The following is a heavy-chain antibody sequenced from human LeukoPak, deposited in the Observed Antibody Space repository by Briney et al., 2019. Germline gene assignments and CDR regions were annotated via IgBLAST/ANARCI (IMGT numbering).Heavy chain of an antibody. CDR2: ISGGGAVT. CDR1: GFTFSSYA. V-gene: IGHV3-23*01. D-gene: IGHD5-12*01. CDR3: AKEPRVATIEIFDY. J-gene: IGHJ4*02. Sequence: SGVSLRFSCAASGFTFSSYAMSWVRQAPGKGLEWVSSISGGGAVTYYADSVKGRFTISRDNSKNTVYLQMNSLRAEDTAVYYCAKEPRVATIEIFDYWGQGTLVTVSS.